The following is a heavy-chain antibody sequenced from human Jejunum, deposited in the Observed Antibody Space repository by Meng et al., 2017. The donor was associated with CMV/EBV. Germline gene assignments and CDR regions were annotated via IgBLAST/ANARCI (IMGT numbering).Heavy chain of an antibody. D-gene: IGHD2/OR15-2a*01. V-gene: IGHV1-69*04. Sequence: ASGGTVSSYTISWVRQAPGQGLEWMGRIIPMLAIANYAQKFQDRVTITADKSTGTAYMELSSLRSEDTAVYYCARDTNIHYGMDVWGQGTTVTVSS. CDR2: IIPMLAIA. J-gene: IGHJ6*02. CDR3: ARDTNIHYGMDV. CDR1: GGTVSSYT.